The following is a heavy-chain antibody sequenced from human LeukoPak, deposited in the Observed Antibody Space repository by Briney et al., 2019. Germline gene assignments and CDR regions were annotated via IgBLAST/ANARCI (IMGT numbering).Heavy chain of an antibody. CDR3: ARLDGGGWADCYYYYMDV. CDR2: INHSGST. Sequence: SETLSLTCAVYGGSFSGYYWSWIRQPPGKGLGWIGEINHSGSTNYNPSLKSRVTISVDTSKNQFSLKLSSVTAADTAVYYCARLDGGGWADCYYYYMDVWGKGTTVTVSS. CDR1: GGSFSGYY. D-gene: IGHD2-15*01. V-gene: IGHV4-34*01. J-gene: IGHJ6*03.